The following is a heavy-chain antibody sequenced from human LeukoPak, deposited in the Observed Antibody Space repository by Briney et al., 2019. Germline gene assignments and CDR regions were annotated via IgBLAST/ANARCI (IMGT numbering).Heavy chain of an antibody. D-gene: IGHD3-22*01. CDR3: ARDLSSGYYQSTHYFDY. CDR2: ISYDGSNK. J-gene: IGHJ4*02. V-gene: IGHV3-30-3*01. CDR1: GFTFSSYA. Sequence: GGSLRLSCAASGFTFSSYAMHWVRQAPGKGLEWVAVISYDGSNKYYADSVKGRFTISRDNSKNTLYPQMNSLRAEDTAVYYCARDLSSGYYQSTHYFDYWGQGTLVTVSS.